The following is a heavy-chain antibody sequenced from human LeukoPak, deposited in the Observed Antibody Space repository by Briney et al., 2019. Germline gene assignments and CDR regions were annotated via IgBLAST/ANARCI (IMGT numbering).Heavy chain of an antibody. D-gene: IGHD2/OR15-2a*01. CDR3: VREGEGPLSKDFDY. CDR1: GFTFTDHY. Sequence: ASVKVSCKSSGFTFTDHYIHWVRQGPGQGLECMEYVGPHSTFTSSPQEFQGRVTLTRDASMSTAYMELTRLTSDDTAVYYCVREGEGPLSKDFDYWGQGTLVTVSS. V-gene: IGHV1-2*02. J-gene: IGHJ4*02. CDR2: VGPHSTFT.